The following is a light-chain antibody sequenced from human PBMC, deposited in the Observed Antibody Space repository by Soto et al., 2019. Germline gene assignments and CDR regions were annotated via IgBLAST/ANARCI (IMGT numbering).Light chain of an antibody. Sequence: QSALTQPASESGSPGQSITISCTGTSSDVGGYNYVSWYQQHPGKAPKLMIYEVSNRPSGVSNRFSGSKSGNTASLTISGLQAEDEADYYCSSYTSSSTLYVFGTGNKVTVL. CDR1: SSDVGGYNY. CDR3: SSYTSSSTLYV. V-gene: IGLV2-14*01. J-gene: IGLJ1*01. CDR2: EVS.